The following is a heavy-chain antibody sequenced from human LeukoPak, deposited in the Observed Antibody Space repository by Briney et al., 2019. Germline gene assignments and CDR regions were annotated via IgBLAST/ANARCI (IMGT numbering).Heavy chain of an antibody. J-gene: IGHJ4*02. CDR1: GYTFTGYY. Sequence: ASVKVSCKASGYTFTGYYMHWVRQAPGQGLEWMGWINPNSGGTNYAQKFQGRVTMTTDTSTSTAYMELRSLRSDDTAVYYCARVTGYIVEDYFDYWGQGTLVTVSS. V-gene: IGHV1-2*02. CDR2: INPNSGGT. CDR3: ARVTGYIVEDYFDY. D-gene: IGHD3-22*01.